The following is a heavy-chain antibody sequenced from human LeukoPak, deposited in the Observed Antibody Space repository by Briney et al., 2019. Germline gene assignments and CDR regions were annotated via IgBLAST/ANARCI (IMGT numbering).Heavy chain of an antibody. V-gene: IGHV3-21*01. D-gene: IGHD3-22*01. Sequence: GGALRLSCAASGFTFISYSMNWGRQAPGKGLEGGSSISGSSNYIYYADSVKGRFTISRDNAKNSLYLQMNSLRAEDTAVYYCARATFYYGSSGYYYWGQGTLVTVSS. J-gene: IGHJ4*02. CDR2: ISGSSNYI. CDR1: GFTFISYS. CDR3: ARATFYYGSSGYYY.